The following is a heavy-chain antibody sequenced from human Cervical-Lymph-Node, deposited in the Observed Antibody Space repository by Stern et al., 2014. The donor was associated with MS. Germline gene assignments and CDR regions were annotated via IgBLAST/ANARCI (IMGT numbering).Heavy chain of an antibody. D-gene: IGHD3-22*01. J-gene: IGHJ4*02. V-gene: IGHV1-45*02. Sequence: QLVQSGAEVRKTGSSVKVSCKASGHTFTYRYLHWVRQAPGQAPEWMGWITPFNGNTNYAQKFQDRVTISRDTSMNPAFMEMSSLRSEDTAMYYCASLFDSSGYFDYSWGQGTLVTVSS. CDR1: GHTFTYRY. CDR2: ITPFNGNT. CDR3: ASLFDSSGYFDYS.